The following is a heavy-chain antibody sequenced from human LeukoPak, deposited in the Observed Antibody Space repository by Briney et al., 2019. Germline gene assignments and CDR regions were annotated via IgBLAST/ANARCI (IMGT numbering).Heavy chain of an antibody. Sequence: PSETLSLTCTVSGGSISSGSYYWGWLRQPAGKGLEWLGRIYTSGSTNYNPSLKSRVTISVDTSKNQFSLKLSSVTAADTAVYYCARVRQGYYDSSGYLDYWGQGTLVTVSS. D-gene: IGHD3-22*01. V-gene: IGHV4-61*02. CDR3: ARVRQGYYDSSGYLDY. CDR2: IYTSGST. J-gene: IGHJ4*02. CDR1: GGSISSGSYY.